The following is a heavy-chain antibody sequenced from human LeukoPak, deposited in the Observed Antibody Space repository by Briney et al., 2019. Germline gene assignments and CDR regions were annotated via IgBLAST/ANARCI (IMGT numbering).Heavy chain of an antibody. CDR3: AKDEYYDLSTFYSHFDC. V-gene: IGHV3-33*06. CDR1: GFTFSSYG. CDR2: ILYDGSNK. D-gene: IGHD3-22*01. Sequence: GRSLRLSCAASGFTFSSYGMHWVRQAPGKGLEWVAVILYDGSNKYYADSVKGRFTISRDNSKNTLHLQMNSLRAEDTAVYSCAKDEYYDLSTFYSHFDCWGQGTLVTVSS. J-gene: IGHJ4*02.